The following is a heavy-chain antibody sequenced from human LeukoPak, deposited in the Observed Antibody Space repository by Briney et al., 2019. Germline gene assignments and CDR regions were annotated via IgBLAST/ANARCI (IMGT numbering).Heavy chain of an antibody. CDR2: IGGRGGST. Sequence: GRSLRPSCAASGFTFSNYAMSWVRQAPGKWLEWVLSIGGRGGSTYPADSVAGRFTISRINCKNTMYLQINSLIAEEPAVYYCTKDRTDYSSFDYWGQGTLVTVSS. CDR3: TKDRTDYSSFDY. V-gene: IGHV3-23*01. CDR1: GFTFSNYA. J-gene: IGHJ4*02. D-gene: IGHD4-11*01.